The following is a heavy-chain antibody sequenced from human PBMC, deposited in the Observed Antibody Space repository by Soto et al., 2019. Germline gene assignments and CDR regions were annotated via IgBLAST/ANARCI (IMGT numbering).Heavy chain of an antibody. CDR3: ARGGVRYCSGGSCYYHWFDP. J-gene: IGHJ5*02. V-gene: IGHV4-61*01. Sequence: SETLSLTCTVYGGSVSSGSYYWSWIRQPPXKGLEWIGYIYYSGSTNYNPSLKSRVTISVDTSKNQFSLKLSSVTAADTAVYYCARGGVRYCSGGSCYYHWFDPWGQGTLVTVSS. CDR1: GGSVSSGSYY. D-gene: IGHD2-15*01. CDR2: IYYSGST.